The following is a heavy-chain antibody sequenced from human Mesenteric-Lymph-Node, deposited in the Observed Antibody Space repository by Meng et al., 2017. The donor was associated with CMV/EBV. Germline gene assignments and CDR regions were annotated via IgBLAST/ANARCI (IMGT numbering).Heavy chain of an antibody. CDR2: ISADNGNT. V-gene: IGHV1-18*01. Sequence: ASVKVSCKASGYTFISYGISWVRQAPGQGLEWMGWISADNGNTNYAQNLHDRVTMTTDTSTSTAYMELRSLTSDDTAVYYCARGNRYYYYGMDVWGQGTTVTVSS. J-gene: IGHJ6*02. CDR3: ARGNRYYYYGMDV. CDR1: GYTFISYG. D-gene: IGHD1/OR15-1a*01.